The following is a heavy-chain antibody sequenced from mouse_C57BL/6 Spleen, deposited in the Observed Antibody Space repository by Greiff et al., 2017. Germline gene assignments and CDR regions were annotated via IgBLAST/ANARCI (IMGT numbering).Heavy chain of an antibody. J-gene: IGHJ4*01. CDR2: IYPRSGNT. D-gene: IGHD1-1*01. CDR3: AYYYGSSPYAMDD. CDR1: GYTFTSYG. V-gene: IGHV1-81*01. Sequence: QVQLQQSGAELARPGASVKLSCKASGYTFTSYGISWVKQRTGQGLAWIGVIYPRSGNTYYNEKFKGKATLTADKSSSTAYMELRSLTSEDSSVYFCAYYYGSSPYAMDDWGQGTSVTVSS.